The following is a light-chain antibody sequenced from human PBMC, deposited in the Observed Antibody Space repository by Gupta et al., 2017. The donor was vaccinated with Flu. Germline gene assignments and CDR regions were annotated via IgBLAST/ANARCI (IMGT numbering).Light chain of an antibody. J-gene: IGKJ1*01. V-gene: IGKV3-11*01. CDR2: DAS. CDR3: QQRSNWPGT. Sequence: PATLCLSPGERATLACRASQSVSSYLAWYQQKPGQAPRLLIYDASNRATGIPARFSGSGSGTDFTLTISNLEPEDFAVYYCQQRSNWPGTFGQGTKVEIK. CDR1: QSVSSY.